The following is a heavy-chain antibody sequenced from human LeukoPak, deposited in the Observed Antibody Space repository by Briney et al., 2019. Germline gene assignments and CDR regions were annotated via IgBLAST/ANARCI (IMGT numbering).Heavy chain of an antibody. V-gene: IGHV3-11*01. J-gene: IGHJ3*02. CDR1: GFTFSDYY. D-gene: IGHD3-22*01. CDR3: ARDQMDYDSSGYYADAFDI. Sequence: GGSLRLSCAASGFTFSDYYMSWIRQAPGKGLEGVSYISSSGSTIYYADSVKGRFTISRDNAKNSLYLQMNSLRAEDTAVYYCARDQMDYDSSGYYADAFDIWGQGTMVTVSS. CDR2: ISSSGSTI.